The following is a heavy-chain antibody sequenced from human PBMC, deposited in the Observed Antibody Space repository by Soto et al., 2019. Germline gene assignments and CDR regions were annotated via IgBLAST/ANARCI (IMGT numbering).Heavy chain of an antibody. CDR1: GFTFSSYA. Sequence: EVELLESGGGLVQPGGSLRLSCAASGFTFSSYAMSWVRQSPGKGLEWVSAISGSGGSTYYADSVKGRFTISRDNSKNTLYLQMNSLRAEDTAVYYCAPPGIAAAGLGYWGQGTLVTVSS. CDR2: ISGSGGST. J-gene: IGHJ4*02. CDR3: APPGIAAAGLGY. V-gene: IGHV3-23*01. D-gene: IGHD6-13*01.